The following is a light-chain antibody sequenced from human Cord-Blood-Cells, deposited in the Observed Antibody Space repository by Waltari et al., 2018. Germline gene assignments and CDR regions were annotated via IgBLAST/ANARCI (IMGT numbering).Light chain of an antibody. J-gene: IGKJ2*01. CDR1: QGINTY. Sequence: DLQKTQSTSSLYASVGDRVTITCRASQGINTYLSWYQQKPGKVPKLLIYAASTLQSGVPSRFSGSGSGTDFTLTISSLQPEDVATYYCQKYNSAPYTFGQGTKLEIK. CDR3: QKYNSAPYT. CDR2: AAS. V-gene: IGKV1-27*01.